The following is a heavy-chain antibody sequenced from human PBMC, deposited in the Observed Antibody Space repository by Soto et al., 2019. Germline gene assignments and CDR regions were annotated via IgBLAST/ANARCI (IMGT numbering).Heavy chain of an antibody. CDR3: AKAMGYSSSWYSGPFDY. CDR1: RFTFSYYA. CDR2: ILSDGSNK. V-gene: IGHV3-30*04. Sequence: GGSLRLSCAASRFTFSYYAMHWIRQAPGKGLEWVAVILSDGSNKYYADSVKGRFTISRDNSKNTLYLQMNSLRAEDTAVYYCAKAMGYSSSWYSGPFDYWGQGTLVTVSS. J-gene: IGHJ4*02. D-gene: IGHD6-13*01.